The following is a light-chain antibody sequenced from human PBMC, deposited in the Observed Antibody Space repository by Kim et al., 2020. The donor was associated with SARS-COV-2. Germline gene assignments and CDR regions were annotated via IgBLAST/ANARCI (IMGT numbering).Light chain of an antibody. CDR1: SLRSYY. V-gene: IGLV3-19*01. Sequence: ELTQDPAVSVALGQTVRITCQGDSLRSYYASWYQQKPGQAPVLVIYGKNNRPSGIPDRFSGSSSGNTASLTITGAQAEDEADYYCNSRDSSGNRVFGGGTQLTVL. J-gene: IGLJ3*02. CDR3: NSRDSSGNRV. CDR2: GKN.